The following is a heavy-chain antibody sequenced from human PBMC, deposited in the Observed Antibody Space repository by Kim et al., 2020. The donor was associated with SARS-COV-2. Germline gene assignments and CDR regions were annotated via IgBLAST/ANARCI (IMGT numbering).Heavy chain of an antibody. Sequence: ASVKVSCKASGYTFTSYGISWVRQAPGQGLEWMGWISAYNGNTNYAQKLQGRVTMTTDTSTSTAYMELRSLRSDDTAVYYCARDGYYDSSGYRHYYYGMDLWGKGHTVTVSS. CDR2: ISAYNGNT. CDR1: GYTFTSYG. CDR3: ARDGYYDSSGYRHYYYGMDL. J-gene: IGHJ6*04. D-gene: IGHD3-22*01. V-gene: IGHV1-18*01.